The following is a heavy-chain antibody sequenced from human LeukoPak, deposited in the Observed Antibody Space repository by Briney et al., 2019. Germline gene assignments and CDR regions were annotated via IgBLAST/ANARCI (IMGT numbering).Heavy chain of an antibody. V-gene: IGHV3-23*01. D-gene: IGHD1-1*01. CDR3: AKPYPTLTTSAVLDN. CDR2: ISDSGRST. J-gene: IGHJ4*02. CDR1: GFTFSSYA. Sequence: GGSLRLSCAASGFTFSSYAMTWVRQAPGKGLEWVSTISDSGRSTYYADSVKGRFTISRDNSKNTVYLQINTLRTDDAAIYYCAKPYPTLTTSAVLDNWGQGTLVTVSS.